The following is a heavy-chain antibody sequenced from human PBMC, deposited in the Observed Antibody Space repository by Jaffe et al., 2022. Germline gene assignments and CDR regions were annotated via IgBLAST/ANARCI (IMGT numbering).Heavy chain of an antibody. V-gene: IGHV3-23*01. Sequence: EVQLLESGGGLVHPGGSLRLSCAASGFTFSGFAMSWFRQAPGKGLAWVSTISGGGVTTYYADSVKGRFTISSDNSKNTLYLQMNTLRADDTAVYYCAKNNWNDAGWFDPWGQGTLVSVSS. J-gene: IGHJ5*02. CDR1: GFTFSGFA. D-gene: IGHD1-20*01. CDR2: ISGGGVTT. CDR3: AKNNWNDAGWFDP.